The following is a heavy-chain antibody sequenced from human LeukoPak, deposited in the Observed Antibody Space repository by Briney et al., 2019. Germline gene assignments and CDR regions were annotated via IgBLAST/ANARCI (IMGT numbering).Heavy chain of an antibody. CDR1: RFTFRSFG. Sequence: GGSLRHSCAASRFTFRSFGIHWVRQAPGRGLEWVAFIRDDGSNKYYADSVKGRFTISRDNSKNTLFLQMNSLRAEDTAVYYCAKDPSNYGSGFMDVWGKGTTVTVSS. CDR2: IRDDGSNK. CDR3: AKDPSNYGSGFMDV. J-gene: IGHJ6*03. V-gene: IGHV3-30*02. D-gene: IGHD3-10*01.